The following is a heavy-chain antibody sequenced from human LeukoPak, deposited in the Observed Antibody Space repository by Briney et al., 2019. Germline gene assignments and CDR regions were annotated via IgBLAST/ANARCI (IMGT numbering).Heavy chain of an antibody. CDR3: ARSSRPCSGGSCYLYSYYYHNMDV. CDR2: INPNNGGT. D-gene: IGHD2-15*01. CDR1: GYTFTGYY. J-gene: IGHJ6*03. V-gene: IGHV1-2*02. Sequence: GASVKVSCKASGYTFTGYYIHWVRQAPGQGLELMGWINPNNGGTNYAQKFQGRVTMTRDTSISTAYVELSRLRSDDTAVYYCARSSRPCSGGSCYLYSYYYHNMDVWGRGTTVT.